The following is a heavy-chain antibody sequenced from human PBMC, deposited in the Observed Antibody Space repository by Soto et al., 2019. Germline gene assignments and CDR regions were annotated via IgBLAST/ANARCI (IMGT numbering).Heavy chain of an antibody. Sequence: SETLSLTCTVSGGSIGSYYGSWIRQPPGKGLEWIGSIYYRGNTYYNPSLKTRVTISLDKSKSQFSLKLNSVTAADSAVYFCARLEGLATISYYFDFWGPGALVTVSS. CDR3: ARLEGLATISYYFDF. CDR2: IYYRGNT. V-gene: IGHV4-59*08. CDR1: GGSIGSYY. D-gene: IGHD3-9*01. J-gene: IGHJ4*02.